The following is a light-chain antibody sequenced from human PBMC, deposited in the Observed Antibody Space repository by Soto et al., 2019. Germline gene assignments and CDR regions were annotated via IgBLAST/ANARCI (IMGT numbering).Light chain of an antibody. CDR1: SSNIGAGYD. CDR2: DNS. CDR3: QSYDSSLSVVV. J-gene: IGLJ2*01. V-gene: IGLV1-40*01. Sequence: QSVLTQPPSVSGAPGQRVTISCTGTSSNIGAGYDVPWYQQLPGTAPKLLIYDNSNRPSGVPDRFSGSKSGNSASLAITGLQAEDEADYYCQSYDSSLSVVVFGGGTKLTVL.